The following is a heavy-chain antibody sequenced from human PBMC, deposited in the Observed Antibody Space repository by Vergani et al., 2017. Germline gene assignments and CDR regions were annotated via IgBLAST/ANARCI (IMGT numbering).Heavy chain of an antibody. J-gene: IGHJ6*02. CDR2: IYHSGST. CDR3: ARHSSEGDTGYYYGMDV. D-gene: IGHD1-14*01. V-gene: IGHV4-38-2*01. Sequence: QVQLQESGPGLVKPSETLSLTCAVSGYSISSGYYWGWIRQPPGKGLEWIGSIYHSGSTYYNPSLKSRVTISVDTSKNQFSLKLSSVTAADTAVYYCARHSSEGDTGYYYGMDVWGQGTTVTVSS. CDR1: GYSISSGYY.